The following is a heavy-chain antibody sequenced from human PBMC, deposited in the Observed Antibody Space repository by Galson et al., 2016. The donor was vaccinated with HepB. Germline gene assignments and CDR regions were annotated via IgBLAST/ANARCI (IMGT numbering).Heavy chain of an antibody. Sequence: CAISGDSVSSHSATWNWIRQSPSRGLEWLGRTYYRSKWYNDYALSVKSRITINPDTSKNRFSLQLNSVTPEDTAVYYCARVRSGYSGYANPYYYGMDVWGQGTTVTVSS. J-gene: IGHJ6*02. CDR3: ARVRSGYSGYANPYYYGMDV. V-gene: IGHV6-1*01. CDR1: GDSVSSHSAT. D-gene: IGHD5-12*01. CDR2: TYYRSKWYN.